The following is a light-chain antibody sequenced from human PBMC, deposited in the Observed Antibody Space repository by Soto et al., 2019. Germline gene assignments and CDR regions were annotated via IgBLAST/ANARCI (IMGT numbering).Light chain of an antibody. CDR3: QQYGSST. CDR1: QSVSNDY. V-gene: IGKV3-20*01. Sequence: EIVMTQSPSSRSVSPGERTNLSCSASQSVSNDYLAWYQQKPGQAPRLLIYGASSRATGIPDRFSGSGSGTDFTLTISRLEPEDFAVYYCQQYGSSTFGRGPKVDIK. J-gene: IGKJ1*01. CDR2: GAS.